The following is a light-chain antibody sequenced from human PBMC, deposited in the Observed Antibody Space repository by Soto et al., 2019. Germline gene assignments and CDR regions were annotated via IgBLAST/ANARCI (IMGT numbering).Light chain of an antibody. CDR3: SSYTDSSTYV. Sequence: QSALAQPASVSGSPGQWITISCTGTSSDVENYRVISWYQHHPGKVPKLVIFEATKRPSGVSTRFSGSKSGNTASLTISGLQAEDEADYDCSSYTDSSTYVFGSGTKLTVL. V-gene: IGLV2-23*01. CDR1: SSDVENYRV. CDR2: EAT. J-gene: IGLJ1*01.